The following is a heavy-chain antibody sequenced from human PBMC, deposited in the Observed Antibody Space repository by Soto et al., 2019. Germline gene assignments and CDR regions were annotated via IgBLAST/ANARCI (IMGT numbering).Heavy chain of an antibody. V-gene: IGHV4-31*11. CDR1: GDTISTGGYT. CDR3: ARDSVPGYGSGSRSRGSNYGMDV. CDR2: IYYSGST. D-gene: IGHD3-10*01. Sequence: SETLSLTCDVSGDTISTGGYTWAWIRQPPGKGLEWIGYIYYSGSTYYNPSLKSRVTISVDTSKNQFSLKLSSVTAADTAVYYCARDSVPGYGSGSRSRGSNYGMDVWGQGTTVTVSS. J-gene: IGHJ6*02.